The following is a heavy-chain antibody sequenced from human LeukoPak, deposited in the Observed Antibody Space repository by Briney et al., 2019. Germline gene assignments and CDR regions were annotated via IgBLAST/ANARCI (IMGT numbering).Heavy chain of an antibody. J-gene: IGHJ4*02. CDR1: GFTVSNNY. CDR3: ARVGYSGYDYDY. CDR2: ISDSGSYT. Sequence: GGSLRLSCAASGFTVSNNYMSWVRQAPGKGLEWVSAISDSGSYTYYADSVKGRFTISRANSKDALYLQMNSLRAEDTAVYYCARVGYSGYDYDYWGQGTLVTVSS. V-gene: IGHV3-23*01. D-gene: IGHD5-12*01.